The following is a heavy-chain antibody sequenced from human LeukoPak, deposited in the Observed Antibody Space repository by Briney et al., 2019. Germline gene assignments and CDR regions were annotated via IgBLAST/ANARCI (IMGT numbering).Heavy chain of an antibody. CDR2: ISSSSSYI. Sequence: GGSLRLSCAASGFTFSSYSMNWVRQAPGKGLGWVSSISSSSSYIYYADSVKGRFTISRDNAKNSLYLQMNSLRAEDTAVYYCASISCLAVADFDYWGQGTLVTVSS. V-gene: IGHV3-21*01. D-gene: IGHD6-19*01. CDR1: GFTFSSYS. CDR3: ASISCLAVADFDY. J-gene: IGHJ4*02.